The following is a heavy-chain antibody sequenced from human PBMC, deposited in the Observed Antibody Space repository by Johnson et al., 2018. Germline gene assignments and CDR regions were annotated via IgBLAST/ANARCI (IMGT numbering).Heavy chain of an antibody. D-gene: IGHD3-16*02. Sequence: QVQLQESGPGLVKPSETLSLTCTVSGGSISSYYWSWIRQPPGKGLEWIGYIYYSGSTNYNPSLKSRVTISVDTSKNQFSLKLSSVTAAGPAVYYCAGSMANYGYVWARYRSYYYYGMDVWGQGTTVTVSS. CDR1: GGSISSYY. V-gene: IGHV4-59*01. J-gene: IGHJ6*02. CDR2: IYYSGST. CDR3: AGSMANYGYVWARYRSYYYYGMDV.